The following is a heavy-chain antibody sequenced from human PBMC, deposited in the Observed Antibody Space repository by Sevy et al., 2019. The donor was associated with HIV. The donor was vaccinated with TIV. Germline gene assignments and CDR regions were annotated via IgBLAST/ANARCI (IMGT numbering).Heavy chain of an antibody. V-gene: IGHV3-23*01. CDR2: ISGSGGRT. CDR1: GFTFSSYA. Sequence: GGSLRLSCAASGFTFSSYAMSWVRQAPGKGLEWVSAISGSGGRTYYADSVKGRFTISRDNSKNTMYLQMNSLRAEDTAVYYCAKDNWAPQGERFGEFYYGMDVWGQGTTVTVSS. CDR3: AKDNWAPQGERFGEFYYGMDV. D-gene: IGHD3-10*01. J-gene: IGHJ6*02.